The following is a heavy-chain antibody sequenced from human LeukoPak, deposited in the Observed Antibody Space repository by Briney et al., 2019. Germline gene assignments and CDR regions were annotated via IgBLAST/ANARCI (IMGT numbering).Heavy chain of an antibody. CDR2: ISSSGSTI. CDR1: GFTFSSYE. V-gene: IGHV3-48*03. CDR3: ARKYYYGSGRS. J-gene: IGHJ5*02. D-gene: IGHD3-10*01. Sequence: GGSLRLSCAAPGFTFSSYEMNWVRRAPGKGLEWVSYISSSGSTIYYADSVKGRFTIPRDNAKNSLYLQMNSLRAEDTAVYYCARKYYYGSGRSWGQGTLVTVSS.